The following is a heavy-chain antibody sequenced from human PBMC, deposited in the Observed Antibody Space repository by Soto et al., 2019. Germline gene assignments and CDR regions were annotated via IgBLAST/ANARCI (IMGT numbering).Heavy chain of an antibody. CDR1: GGSISSGDYY. D-gene: IGHD3-22*01. J-gene: IGHJ4*02. Sequence: PSETLSRTCTVSGGSISSGDYYWSWIRQPPGKGLEWIGYIYYSGSTYYNPSLKSRVTISVDTSKNQFSLKLSSVTAADTAVYYCARDRSDYYDSSGYPSPGGYFDYWGQGTLVTVSS. CDR3: ARDRSDYYDSSGYPSPGGYFDY. CDR2: IYYSGST. V-gene: IGHV4-30-4*01.